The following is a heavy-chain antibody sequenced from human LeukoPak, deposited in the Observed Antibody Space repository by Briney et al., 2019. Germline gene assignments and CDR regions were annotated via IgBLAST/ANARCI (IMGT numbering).Heavy chain of an antibody. V-gene: IGHV1-69*01. Sequence: ASVNVSCKASGGTFSSYAISWVRQAPGQGLEWMGGIIPFFGTANYAQKFQGRVTITADESTSTAYMELSSLRCEDTAVYYCARKASSTSGYAFDIWGQGTMVTVSS. CDR3: ARKASSTSGYAFDI. D-gene: IGHD2-2*01. CDR2: IIPFFGTA. CDR1: GGTFSSYA. J-gene: IGHJ3*02.